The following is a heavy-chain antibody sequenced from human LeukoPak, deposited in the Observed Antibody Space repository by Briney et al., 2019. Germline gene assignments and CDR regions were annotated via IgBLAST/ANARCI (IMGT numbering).Heavy chain of an antibody. D-gene: IGHD1-26*01. J-gene: IGHJ4*02. CDR1: GGSISSYY. CDR2: IYYSGST. CDR3: AREFFKSGSSYYFDY. Sequence: SETLSLTCTVSGGSISSYYWSWIRQPPGKGLEWIGYIYYSGSTNYNPSLKSRVTISVDTSKNQFSLKLSSVTAADTAVYYCAREFFKSGSSYYFDYWGQGTLVTVSS. V-gene: IGHV4-4*08.